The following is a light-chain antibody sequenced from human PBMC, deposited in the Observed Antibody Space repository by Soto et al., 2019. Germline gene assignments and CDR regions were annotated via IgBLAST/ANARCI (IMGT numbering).Light chain of an antibody. CDR1: QSISSY. CDR3: QQSYSTVT. V-gene: IGKV1-39*01. Sequence: DIQMTQSPSSLSASVGDRVIITCRASQSISSYLNWYQQKPGKAPKLLIYAASSLQSGVPSRFSGSGSGTDFTLTISSLQPEDFATYYCQQSYSTVTFGQGTKVDI. J-gene: IGKJ1*01. CDR2: AAS.